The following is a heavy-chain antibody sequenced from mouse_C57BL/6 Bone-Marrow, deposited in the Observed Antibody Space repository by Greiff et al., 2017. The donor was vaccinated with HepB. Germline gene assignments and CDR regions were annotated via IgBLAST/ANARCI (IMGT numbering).Heavy chain of an antibody. CDR2: ISNLAYSI. J-gene: IGHJ4*01. V-gene: IGHV5-15*01. CDR3: ARREFITTAMDY. D-gene: IGHD1-1*01. Sequence: EVQLVESGGGLVQPGGSLKLSCAASGFTFSDYGMAWVRQAPRKGPEWVAFISNLAYSIYYADTVTGRFTISRENAKNTLYLEMSSLRSEDTAMYYCARREFITTAMDYWGQGTSVTVSS. CDR1: GFTFSDYG.